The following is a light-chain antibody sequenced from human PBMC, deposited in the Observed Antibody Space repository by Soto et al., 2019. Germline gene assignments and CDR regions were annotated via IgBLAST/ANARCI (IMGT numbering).Light chain of an antibody. Sequence: IQMSQSPSTLSASLGETVTITCRASQSIGKGLAWHQQKPGQAPDLLIHSSSTLQSGVPSRFSGSGSGTEFTLTITNVQPDESATYYCQQYNTVSSFGQGTRLEI. CDR1: QSIGKG. J-gene: IGKJ2*03. CDR3: QQYNTVSS. CDR2: SSS. V-gene: IGKV1-5*03.